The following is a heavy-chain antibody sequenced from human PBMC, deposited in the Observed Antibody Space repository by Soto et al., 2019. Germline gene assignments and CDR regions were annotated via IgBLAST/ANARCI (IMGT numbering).Heavy chain of an antibody. V-gene: IGHV4-59*01. CDR2: IYYSGST. Sequence: SETLSLTCTVSGGSISSYYWSWIRQPPGKGLEWIGYIYYSGSTNYNPSLKSRVTISVDTSKNQFSLKLSSVTAADTAVYYCARSFGSDFDYWGQGTLVTVSS. CDR1: GGSISSYY. CDR3: ARSFGSDFDY. J-gene: IGHJ4*02. D-gene: IGHD6-25*01.